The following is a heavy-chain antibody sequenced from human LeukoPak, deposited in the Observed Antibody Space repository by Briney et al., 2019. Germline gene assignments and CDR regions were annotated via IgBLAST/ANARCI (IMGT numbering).Heavy chain of an antibody. CDR1: GFTFSSYW. Sequence: PGGSLRLSCAASGFTFSSYWMHWVRQAPGKGLVWVSRIDSDGSSTSYADSVKGRFPISRDNAKNTLYLQMNSLRAEDTAVYYCARDRYSNYYYMDVWGKGTTVTVSS. V-gene: IGHV3-74*01. J-gene: IGHJ6*03. CDR2: IDSDGSST. CDR3: ARDRYSNYYYMDV. D-gene: IGHD4-11*01.